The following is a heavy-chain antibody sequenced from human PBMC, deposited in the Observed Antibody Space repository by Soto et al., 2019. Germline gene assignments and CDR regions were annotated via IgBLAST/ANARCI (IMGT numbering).Heavy chain of an antibody. CDR2: INHSGST. V-gene: IGHV4-34*01. D-gene: IGHD3-16*02. CDR3: ARARRTYSYDYIWGSYRY. J-gene: IGHJ4*02. CDR1: GDSISGYS. Sequence: SETLSLTCTVSGDSISGYSWSWIRQPPGKGLEWIGEINHSGSTNYNPSLKSRVTISVDTSKNQFSLKLSSVTAADTAVYYCARARRTYSYDYIWGSYRYWGQGTLVTVSS.